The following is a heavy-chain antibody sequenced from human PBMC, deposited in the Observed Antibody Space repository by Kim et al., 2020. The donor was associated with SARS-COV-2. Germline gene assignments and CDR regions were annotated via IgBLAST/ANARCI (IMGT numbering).Heavy chain of an antibody. CDR2: ISYDGSNK. D-gene: IGHD6-13*01. CDR1: GFTFSSYA. J-gene: IGHJ1*01. Sequence: GGSLRLSCAASGFTFSSYAMHWVRQAPGKGLEWVAVISYDGSNKYYADSVKGRFTISRDNSKNTLYLQMNSLRAEDTAVYYCARGGAAAGPMRHWGQGTLVTVSS. CDR3: ARGGAAAGPMRH. V-gene: IGHV3-30*04.